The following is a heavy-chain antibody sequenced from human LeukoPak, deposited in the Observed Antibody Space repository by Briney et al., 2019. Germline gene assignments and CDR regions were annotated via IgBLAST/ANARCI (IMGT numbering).Heavy chain of an antibody. Sequence: GGSLRLSCAASGFTFSNYRMSWVRQAPGKGLEWVAHIREDGSQKSYVDSVKGRFTISRDNAKNSVYLEMNSLRAEDTAVYYCARTDYTSSSYTYWGQGTLVTVSS. D-gene: IGHD6-6*01. CDR2: IREDGSQK. V-gene: IGHV3-7*05. CDR1: GFTFSNYR. J-gene: IGHJ4*02. CDR3: ARTDYTSSSYTY.